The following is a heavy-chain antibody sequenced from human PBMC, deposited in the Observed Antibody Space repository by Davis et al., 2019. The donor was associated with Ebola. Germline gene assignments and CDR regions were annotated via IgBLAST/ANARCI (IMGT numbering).Heavy chain of an antibody. CDR3: AREKVLYYDSSGYHDAFDI. V-gene: IGHV4-59*01. J-gene: IGHJ3*02. CDR1: GGSISSYY. CDR2: IYYSGRT. Sequence: SETLSLTCTVSGGSISSYYWSWIRQPPGKGLEWIGYIYYSGRTNYNPSLKSRVTISVDTSKNQFSLKLSSVTAADTAVYYCAREKVLYYDSSGYHDAFDIWGQGTMVTVSS. D-gene: IGHD3-22*01.